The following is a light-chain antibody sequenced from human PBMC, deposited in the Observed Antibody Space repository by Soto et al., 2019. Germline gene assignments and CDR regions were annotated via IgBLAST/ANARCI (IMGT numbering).Light chain of an antibody. CDR3: QQLFTYPPT. Sequence: DIQMTQSPSILSASVVDIVTITFLASQSISSWLAWYQQKPGKAPKLLIYGASTLQGGVPSRFSGSGSGTDFTLTVSSLQPEDLATYYCQQLFTYPPTFGPGTKVDIK. J-gene: IGKJ3*01. V-gene: IGKV1-9*01. CDR1: QSISSW. CDR2: GAS.